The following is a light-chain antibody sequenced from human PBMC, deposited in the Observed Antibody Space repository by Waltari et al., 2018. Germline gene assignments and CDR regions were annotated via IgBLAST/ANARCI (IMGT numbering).Light chain of an antibody. CDR1: SSDVGGYTY. CDR2: DVS. Sequence: QSALTQPRSVSGCPGQSVTISCTGTSSDVGGYTYVSWDQQHPGKAPKLMIYDVSKQPSRVPDRFSGSKSANTASLTTSRLQAEDEPEYYCCSYAGSWVFGGGTKLTLL. CDR3: CSYAGSWV. J-gene: IGLJ3*02. V-gene: IGLV2-11*01.